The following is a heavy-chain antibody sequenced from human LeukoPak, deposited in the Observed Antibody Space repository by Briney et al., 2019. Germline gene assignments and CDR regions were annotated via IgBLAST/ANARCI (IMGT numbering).Heavy chain of an antibody. CDR3: ARTTEGYAGGPGYSYYYYMDV. D-gene: IGHD5-12*01. V-gene: IGHV4-59*01. CDR1: GGSISSYY. CDR2: IYYSGST. Sequence: PSETLSLTCTVSGGSISSYYWSWIRQPPGKGLEWIGYIYYSGSTNYSPSLKSRVTISVDTSKSQVSLKLRSVTAADTAVYYCARTTEGYAGGPGYSYYYYMDVWGKGTTVTISS. J-gene: IGHJ6*03.